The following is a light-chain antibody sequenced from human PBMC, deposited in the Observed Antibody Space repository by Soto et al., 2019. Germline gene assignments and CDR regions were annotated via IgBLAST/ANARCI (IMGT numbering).Light chain of an antibody. CDR2: GAS. Sequence: EIVLTQSPGTLSLSPGERATLSCRASQSVSSTYLIWYQQKPGQAPRLLIYGASSRATGVPDRFSGSGSGTDFTLTISSLESEDFAVYYCQQRSDWLLTFGGGTKVDIK. J-gene: IGKJ4*01. V-gene: IGKV3D-20*02. CDR3: QQRSDWLLT. CDR1: QSVSSTY.